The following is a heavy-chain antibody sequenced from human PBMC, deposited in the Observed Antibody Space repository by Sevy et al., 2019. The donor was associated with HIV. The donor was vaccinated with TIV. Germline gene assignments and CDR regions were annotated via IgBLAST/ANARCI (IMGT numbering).Heavy chain of an antibody. D-gene: IGHD3-16*01. Sequence: GGSLRLSCAASGFSFSSYGMHWVRQAPGKGLEWMSYIQYDGSNKDYADSVKGRFTISRDNSKNTLYLQMNDLRVEDTDGSKCVKEGGGGGGDHWGQGTLVTVSS. CDR1: GFSFSSYG. J-gene: IGHJ4*02. V-gene: IGHV3-30*02. CDR2: IQYDGSNK. CDR3: VKEGGGGGGDH.